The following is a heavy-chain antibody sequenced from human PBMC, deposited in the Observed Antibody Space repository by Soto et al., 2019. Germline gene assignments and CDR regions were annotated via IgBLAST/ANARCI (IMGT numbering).Heavy chain of an antibody. CDR2: ISGSGGST. CDR1: GFTFSSYA. V-gene: IGHV3-23*01. J-gene: IGHJ6*02. Sequence: EVQLLESGGGLVQPGGSLRLSCAASGFTFSSYAMSWVRQAPGKGLEWVSAISGSGGSTYYADSVKGRFTISRDNSNNTLYLQRNSLRAEDTAVYYCAKGRGYYDFWRGPYGMDVWGQGTTVTVSS. CDR3: AKGRGYYDFWRGPYGMDV. D-gene: IGHD3-3*01.